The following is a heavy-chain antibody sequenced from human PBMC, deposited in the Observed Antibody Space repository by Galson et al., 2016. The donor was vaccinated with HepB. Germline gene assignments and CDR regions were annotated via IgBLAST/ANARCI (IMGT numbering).Heavy chain of an antibody. V-gene: IGHV3-7*05. J-gene: IGHJ6*02. CDR1: GFTLSSYW. CDR3: ARDISVTGMDV. Sequence: SLRLSCAASGFTLSSYWMSWVRQAPGKGLEWVANIKKDGSEKYYVDSVKGRFTISRDNAKNSLYLQMNRLRAEDTSVYYCARDISVTGMDVWGQGTTVTVSS. D-gene: IGHD5-18*01. CDR2: IKKDGSEK.